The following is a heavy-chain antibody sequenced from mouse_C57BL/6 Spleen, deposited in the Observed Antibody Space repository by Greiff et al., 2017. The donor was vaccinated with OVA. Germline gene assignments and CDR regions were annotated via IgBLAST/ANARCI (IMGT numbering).Heavy chain of an antibody. CDR1: GYTFTSYW. V-gene: IGHV1-55*01. D-gene: IGHD1-1*01. J-gene: IGHJ2*01. CDR3: ARREEPITTVVEGYFDY. CDR2: IYPGSGST. Sequence: QVQLQQPGAELVKPGASVKMSCKASGYTFTSYWITWVKQRPGQGLEWIGDIYPGSGSTNYNEKFKSKATLTVDTSSSTAYMQLSSLTSEDSAVYYCARREEPITTVVEGYFDYWGQGTTLTVSS.